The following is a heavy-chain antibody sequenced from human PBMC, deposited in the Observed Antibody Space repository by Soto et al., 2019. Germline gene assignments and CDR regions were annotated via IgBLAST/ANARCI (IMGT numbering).Heavy chain of an antibody. Sequence: SVKVSCKASGGTFSSYATSWVRQAPGQGLEWMGGIIPIFGTANYAQKFQGRVTITADESTSTAYMELSNLRYEDTAVYYCARGGVVVPAAKYYYYGMDVWGQGTTVTVSS. CDR3: ARGGVVVPAAKYYYYGMDV. D-gene: IGHD2-2*01. V-gene: IGHV1-69*13. J-gene: IGHJ6*02. CDR2: IIPIFGTA. CDR1: GGTFSSYA.